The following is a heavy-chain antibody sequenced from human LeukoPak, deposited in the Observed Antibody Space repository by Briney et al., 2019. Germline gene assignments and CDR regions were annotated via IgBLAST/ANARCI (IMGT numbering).Heavy chain of an antibody. CDR3: ARGGSYFGFDY. CDR1: GGTFSSYA. J-gene: IGHJ4*02. D-gene: IGHD1-26*01. V-gene: IGHV1-69*13. CDR2: IIPIFGTA. Sequence: SVKVSCKASGGTFSSYAISWVRQAPGQGLEWMGGIIPIFGTANYAQKFQGRVTITADESTSTAYMELSSLRSDDTAVYYCARGGSYFGFDYWGQGTLVTVSS.